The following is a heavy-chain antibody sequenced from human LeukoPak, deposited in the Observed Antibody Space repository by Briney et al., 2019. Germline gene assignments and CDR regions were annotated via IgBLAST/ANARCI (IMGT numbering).Heavy chain of an antibody. D-gene: IGHD4-23*01. CDR3: ARFTVVTRTFDY. V-gene: IGHV3-21*01. CDR1: GFTFSSYS. CDR2: ISSSSSYI. Sequence: GGSLRLSCAASGFTFSSYSMNWVRQAPRKGLEWVSSISSSSSYIYYADSVKGRFTISRDNAKNSLYLQMNSLRAEDTAVYYCARFTVVTRTFDYWGQGTLVTVSS. J-gene: IGHJ4*02.